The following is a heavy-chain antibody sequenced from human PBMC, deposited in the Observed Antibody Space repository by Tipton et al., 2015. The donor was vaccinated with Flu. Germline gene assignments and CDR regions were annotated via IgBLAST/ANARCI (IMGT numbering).Heavy chain of an antibody. CDR2: TSYSGST. Sequence: LRLSCAASGFTFSSYWMHWIRQHPGKGLEWIAYTSYSGSTFYNPPLKSRVTTSLDTSKNQFSLKVSSVTAADTAVYYCARRGYGDYAPIDYWGQGTLVTVSS. J-gene: IGHJ4*02. V-gene: IGHV4-31*02. CDR3: ARRGYGDYAPIDY. CDR1: GFTFSSYW. D-gene: IGHD4-17*01.